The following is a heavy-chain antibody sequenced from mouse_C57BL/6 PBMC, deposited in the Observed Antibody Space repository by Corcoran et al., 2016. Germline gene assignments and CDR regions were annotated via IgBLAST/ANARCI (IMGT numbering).Heavy chain of an antibody. CDR3: ARGGPSTYYLDY. CDR1: GYAFSSYW. V-gene: IGHV1-80*01. Sequence: QVQLQQSGAELVKPGASVKISCKASGYAFSSYWMNWVKQRPGKGLEWIGQIYPGDGDTNYNGKFKGKATLTADKSSSTAYMQLSSLTSEDSAVYFCARGGPSTYYLDYWGEGTTLTVSS. J-gene: IGHJ2*01. CDR2: IYPGDGDT.